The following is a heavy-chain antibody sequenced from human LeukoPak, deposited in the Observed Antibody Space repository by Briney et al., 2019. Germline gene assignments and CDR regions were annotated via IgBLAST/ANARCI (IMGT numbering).Heavy chain of an antibody. D-gene: IGHD6-13*01. CDR2: IFLSDSDT. CDR3: ARHEVTAAAGTEFDS. J-gene: IGHJ4*02. Sequence: RESLKISCHAPGYKFTNYWIGWVRQMPGKRLEGRGIIFLSDSDTRYSPSFQGQVTISADKSTSTAYLHWSTLKASDTAIYYCARHEVTAAAGTEFDSWGQGTLVTVSS. CDR1: GYKFTNYW. V-gene: IGHV5-51*01.